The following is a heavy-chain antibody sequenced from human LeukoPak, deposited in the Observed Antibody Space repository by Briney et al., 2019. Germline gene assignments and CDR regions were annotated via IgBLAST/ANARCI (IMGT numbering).Heavy chain of an antibody. J-gene: IGHJ4*02. CDR1: GGSISRSSYY. D-gene: IGHD3-3*01. Sequence: SETLSLTCTVSGGSISRSSYYWGWIRQPPGKGLEWIGSIYYSGSTYYNPSLKSRVTISVDTSKNQFSLNLSSVPAADTAVYYCARAAVLRFLEWSGGLYYFDYWGQGTLVSVSS. CDR2: IYYSGST. CDR3: ARAAVLRFLEWSGGLYYFDY. V-gene: IGHV4-39*01.